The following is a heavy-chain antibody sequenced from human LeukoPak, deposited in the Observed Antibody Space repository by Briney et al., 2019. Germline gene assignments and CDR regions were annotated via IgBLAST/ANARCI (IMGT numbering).Heavy chain of an antibody. Sequence: ASVKVSCKGSGYTFTSYGISWGRQAPGQGLERMGWISAYNDNTNYAQKLQGRVTMTTDTSTSTAYMELRSLRSDDTAVYYWARVGDYSNSREKQNFDYWGQGTLVTVSS. V-gene: IGHV1-18*01. D-gene: IGHD4-11*01. CDR2: ISAYNDNT. J-gene: IGHJ4*02. CDR1: GYTFTSYG. CDR3: ARVGDYSNSREKQNFDY.